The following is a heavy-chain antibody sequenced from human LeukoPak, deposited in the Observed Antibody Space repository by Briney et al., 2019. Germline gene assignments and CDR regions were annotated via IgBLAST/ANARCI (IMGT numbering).Heavy chain of an antibody. CDR1: RYIYTNYY. J-gene: IGHJ4*02. CDR2: INPSGGST. Sequence: SGKLSCKPSRYIYTNYYVHSVRQAAGRLLKWMGTINPSGGSTTYAQKFQGRVTMTRDTSTSTFYMGLSSLRSEDTAVYYCAIDLGSAYYRAPRYWGQGTRVTVSP. CDR3: AIDLGSAYYRAPRY. V-gene: IGHV1-46*01. D-gene: IGHD3-10*01.